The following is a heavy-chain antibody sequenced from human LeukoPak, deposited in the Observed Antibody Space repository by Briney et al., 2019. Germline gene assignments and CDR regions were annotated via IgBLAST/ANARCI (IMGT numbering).Heavy chain of an antibody. V-gene: IGHV4-59*01. CDR2: IYYSGST. D-gene: IGHD5-24*01. CDR3: ARGYGGGYNSDAFDI. Sequence: SETLSLTCTVSGGSIRSYYWSWIRQPPGKGLEWIGYIYYSGSTNYNPSLRSRVTLSVDSSKNQFSLKLTSVTAADTAVYYCARGYGGGYNSDAFDIWGQGTMVTVSS. CDR1: GGSIRSYY. J-gene: IGHJ3*02.